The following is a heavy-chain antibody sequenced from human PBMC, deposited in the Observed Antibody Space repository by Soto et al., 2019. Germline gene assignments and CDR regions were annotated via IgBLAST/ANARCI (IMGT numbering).Heavy chain of an antibody. Sequence: EVQLVESGGGLVKPGGSLRLSCAASGFTFSNAWMSWVRQAPGKGLEWVGRIKSKTDGGTTDYAAPVKGRFTISRDDSNVTLYLQMNRLKTEDSALYYCTGTMIVVEDTGAFDIWGQGTMVTVSS. D-gene: IGHD3-22*01. CDR1: GFTFSNAW. V-gene: IGHV3-15*01. CDR3: TGTMIVVEDTGAFDI. J-gene: IGHJ3*02. CDR2: IKSKTDGGTT.